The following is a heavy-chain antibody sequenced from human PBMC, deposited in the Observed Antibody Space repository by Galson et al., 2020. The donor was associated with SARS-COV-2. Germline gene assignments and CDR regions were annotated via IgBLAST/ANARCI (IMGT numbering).Heavy chain of an antibody. CDR1: GFTFSSYS. D-gene: IGHD1-1*01. CDR2: ISSSSSTI. CDR3: AREVNERWFDP. V-gene: IGHV3-48*01. J-gene: IGHJ5*02. Sequence: GESLKISCAASGFTFSSYSMNWVHQAPGKGLEWVSYISSSSSTIYYADSVKGRFTISRDNAKNSLYLQMNSLRAEDTAVYYCAREVNERWFDPWGQGTLVTVSS.